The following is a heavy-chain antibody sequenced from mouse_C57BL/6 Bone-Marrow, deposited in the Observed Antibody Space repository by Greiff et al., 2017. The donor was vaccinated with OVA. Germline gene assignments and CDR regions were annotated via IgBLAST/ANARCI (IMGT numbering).Heavy chain of an antibody. V-gene: IGHV1-78*01. J-gene: IGHJ2*01. CDR1: GYTFTDHT. Sequence: QVQLQQSDAELVKPGASVKISCKVSGYTFTDHTMHWMKQRPEQGLEWIGYIYPRDGSTTYNEQFKGKATLTADKSSSTAYMQLISLTSEDSAVYFCASGGYYDFDYCGQGTTLTVSS. CDR3: ASGGYYDFDY. CDR2: IYPRDGST. D-gene: IGHD2-3*01.